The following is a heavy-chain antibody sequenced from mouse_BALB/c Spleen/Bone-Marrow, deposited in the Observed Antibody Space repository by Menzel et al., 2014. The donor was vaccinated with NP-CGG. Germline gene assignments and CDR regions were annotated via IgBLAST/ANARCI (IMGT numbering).Heavy chain of an antibody. V-gene: IGHV1-87*01. CDR2: IYPGDGDT. CDR3: ARGFPFDY. CDR1: GYTFTSYW. J-gene: IGHJ2*01. Sequence: VQLQQSGAELARPGASVKLSCKASGYTFTSYWMQWVKQRPGQGLEWIGAIYPGDGDTRYTQKFKGKATLTADKSSSTAYTQLSSLASEDSAVYYCARGFPFDYWGQGTTLTVSS.